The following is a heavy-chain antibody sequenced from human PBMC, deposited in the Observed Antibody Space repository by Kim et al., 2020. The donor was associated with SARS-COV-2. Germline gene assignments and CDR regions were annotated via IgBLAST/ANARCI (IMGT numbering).Heavy chain of an antibody. J-gene: IGHJ4*02. CDR3: ARDSFDYDSSGYPNFDY. D-gene: IGHD3-22*01. V-gene: IGHV3-66*01. Sequence: GGSLRLSCAASGFTVSSNYMSWVRQAPGKGLEWVSVIYSGGSTYYADSVKGRFTISRDNSKNTLYLQMNSLRAEDTAVYYCARDSFDYDSSGYPNFDYWGQGTLVTVSS. CDR1: GFTVSSNY. CDR2: IYSGGST.